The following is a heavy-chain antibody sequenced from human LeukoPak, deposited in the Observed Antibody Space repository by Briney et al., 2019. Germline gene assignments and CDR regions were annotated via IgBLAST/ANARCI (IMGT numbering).Heavy chain of an antibody. CDR2: VYYSGIT. V-gene: IGHV4-39*01. D-gene: IGHD4-11*01. CDR1: GGSVNNNAYY. J-gene: IGHJ4*02. Sequence: SETLSLTCTVSGGSVNNNAYYWGWVRQPPGKGLEYIGNVYYSGITHYNPSLQSRVTISVDTSNNQFSLKLSSVTAADTAVYYCARSDYSGYFDYWGQGTLVSVPS. CDR3: ARSDYSGYFDY.